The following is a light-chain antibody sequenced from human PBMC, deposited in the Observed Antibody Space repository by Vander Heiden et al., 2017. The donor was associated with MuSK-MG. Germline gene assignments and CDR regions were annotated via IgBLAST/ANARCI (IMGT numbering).Light chain of an antibody. CDR3: QQHDNLPYT. CDR2: DTS. Sequence: DIQMTHSPSSLAASVGDRVTITCQASQDISNYLNWYQQKPGKAPKLLIYDTSNLKTGIPSRFSGSGSGTDFTFTISSLQPEDFATYYCQQHDNLPYTFGQGTKVEIK. J-gene: IGKJ2*01. CDR1: QDISNY. V-gene: IGKV1-33*01.